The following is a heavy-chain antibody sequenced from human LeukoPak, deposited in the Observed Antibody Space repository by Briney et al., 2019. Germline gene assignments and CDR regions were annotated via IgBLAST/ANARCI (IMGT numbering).Heavy chain of an antibody. CDR3: ARSRYPHYDFWSGYYLGAYYYYGMDV. D-gene: IGHD3-3*01. J-gene: IGHJ6*02. CDR2: MNPNSGNT. Sequence: GASVKVSCKASGYTFTSYDINWVRQATGQGLEWMGWMNPNSGNTGYAQKFQGRVTMTRNTSISTAYMELSSMRYEDTAVYYCARSRYPHYDFWSGYYLGAYYYYGMDVWGQGTTVTVSS. CDR1: GYTFTSYD. V-gene: IGHV1-8*01.